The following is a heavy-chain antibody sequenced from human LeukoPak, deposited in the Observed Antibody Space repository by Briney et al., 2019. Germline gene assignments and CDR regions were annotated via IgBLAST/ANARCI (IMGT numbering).Heavy chain of an antibody. Sequence: GGSLRLSCAASGFTFSSYSMNWVRQAPGKGLEWVSSISSSSSYIYYADSVKGRFTISRDNAKNSLYLQMNSLRAEDTAVYYCARDRLPGIVHAFAMWGQGTMVTVSS. CDR3: ARDRLPGIVHAFAM. CDR1: GFTFSSYS. V-gene: IGHV3-21*01. D-gene: IGHD1-26*01. CDR2: ISSSSSYI. J-gene: IGHJ3*02.